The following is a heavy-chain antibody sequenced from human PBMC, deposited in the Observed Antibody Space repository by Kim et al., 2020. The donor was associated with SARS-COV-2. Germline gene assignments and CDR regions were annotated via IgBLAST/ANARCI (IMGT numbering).Heavy chain of an antibody. V-gene: IGHV4-34*01. CDR2: INHSGST. CDR3: ARTTLVPAVALRENGMDV. D-gene: IGHD2-2*01. Sequence: SETLSLTCAVYGGSFSGYYWSWIRQPPGKGLEWIGEINHSGSTNYNPSLKSRVTISVDTSKNQFSLKLSSVTAADTAVYYCARTTLVPAVALRENGMDVGGQGPRSPSP. J-gene: IGHJ6*02. CDR1: GGSFSGYY.